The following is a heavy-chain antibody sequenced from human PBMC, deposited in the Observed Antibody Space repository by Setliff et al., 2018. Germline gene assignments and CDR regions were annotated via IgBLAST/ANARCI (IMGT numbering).Heavy chain of an antibody. CDR2: IIPIIGEP. CDR3: AREALQRAGLYFFDI. Sequence: SVKVSCKASGGTFNTYGLSWVRQAPGQGLEWMGGIIPIIGEPNYAQKFQGRITITADESTSTAYMELRSLKSEDTAVYYCAREALQRAGLYFFDIWGQGMLVTVSS. V-gene: IGHV1-69*13. CDR1: GGTFNTYG. D-gene: IGHD3-10*01. J-gene: IGHJ4*02.